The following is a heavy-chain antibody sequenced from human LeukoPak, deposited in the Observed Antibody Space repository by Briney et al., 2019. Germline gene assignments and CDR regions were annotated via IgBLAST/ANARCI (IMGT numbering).Heavy chain of an antibody. J-gene: IGHJ4*02. D-gene: IGHD3-10*01. Sequence: GASVKVSCKASGYTFTSYDTNWVRQATGQGLEWMGWMNPNSGNTGYAQKFQGRVTMTRDTSISTAYMELSRLRSDDTAVYYCARDSGERGSGSYLIAYWGQGTLVTVSS. CDR2: MNPNSGNT. V-gene: IGHV1-8*01. CDR3: ARDSGERGSGSYLIAY. CDR1: GYTFTSYD.